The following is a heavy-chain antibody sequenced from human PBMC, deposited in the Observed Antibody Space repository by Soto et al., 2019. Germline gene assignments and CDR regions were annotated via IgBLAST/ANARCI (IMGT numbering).Heavy chain of an antibody. V-gene: IGHV3-33*01. CDR2: IWYDGSNK. CDR1: GFTFSSYG. J-gene: IGHJ4*02. D-gene: IGHD2-15*01. Sequence: GGSLRLSCAASGFTFSSYGMHWVRQAPGKGLEWVAVIWYDGSNKYYADSVKGRFTISRDNSKNTLYLQMNSLRAEDTAVYYCARGDRAATNFRAPDYWGQGTLVTVSS. CDR3: ARGDRAATNFRAPDY.